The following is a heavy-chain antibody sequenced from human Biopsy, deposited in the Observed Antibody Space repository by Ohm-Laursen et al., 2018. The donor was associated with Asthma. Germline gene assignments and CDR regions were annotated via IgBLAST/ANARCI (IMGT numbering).Heavy chain of an antibody. CDR3: ARAVDYSHYYGIDV. Sequence: SVKVSCKTSGYTFNNAGITWVRQAPGQGLEWMGRISVYNGNTKVAQKLQDRVTMITDTSTSTAYMELRSLRSDDTAVYFCARAVDYSHYYGIDVWGQGTTVTVS. D-gene: IGHD3-10*01. CDR2: ISVYNGNT. V-gene: IGHV1-18*01. J-gene: IGHJ6*02. CDR1: GYTFNNAG.